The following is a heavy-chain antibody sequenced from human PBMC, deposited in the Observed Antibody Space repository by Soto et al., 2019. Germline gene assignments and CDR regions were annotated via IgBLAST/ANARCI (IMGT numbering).Heavy chain of an antibody. J-gene: IGHJ4*01. V-gene: IGHV6-1*01. CDR1: GDSVSSNSAA. Sequence: PSQTLSLTCVISGDSVSSNSAAWNWIRQSPSRGLEWLARTYHTSKWYNDYAVSVKSRITINADTSKNQFSLQLNSVTPEDTAGYYCARVSIIGSYSHFDYWGQGTLVTVSS. CDR3: ARVSIIGSYSHFDY. CDR2: TYHTSKWYN. D-gene: IGHD1-26*01.